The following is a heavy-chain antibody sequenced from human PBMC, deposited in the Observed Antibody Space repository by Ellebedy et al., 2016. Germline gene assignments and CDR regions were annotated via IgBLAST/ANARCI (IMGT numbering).Heavy chain of an antibody. D-gene: IGHD1-26*01. CDR3: VRAQGGTYGHNYFAS. CDR2: IRNKANSYST. Sequence: GESLKISXAASGFTFSDYYMDWVRQAPGKGLEWVGRIRNKANSYSTEYAASVKGRFTITRDSSENSLYLQMNSLKTEDTAVYYCVRAQGGTYGHNYFASWGQGTLVTVSS. CDR1: GFTFSDYY. J-gene: IGHJ4*02. V-gene: IGHV3-72*01.